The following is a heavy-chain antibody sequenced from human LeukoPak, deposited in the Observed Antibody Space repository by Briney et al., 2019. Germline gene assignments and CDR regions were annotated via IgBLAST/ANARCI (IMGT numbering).Heavy chain of an antibody. V-gene: IGHV4-31*03. D-gene: IGHD2-2*01. J-gene: IGHJ5*02. CDR3: VRVGDCTSAACHDTRFDP. CDR2: IYHSGNN. CDR1: GGSISSGGYY. Sequence: SETLFLTCTVSGGSISSGGYYWSWIRQLPGKGLEWIGYIYHSGNNVYKPSLRSRVTMSVDTSKNQFSLKLSSVTAADTGVYYCVRVGDCTSAACHDTRFDPWGQGTLVTVSS.